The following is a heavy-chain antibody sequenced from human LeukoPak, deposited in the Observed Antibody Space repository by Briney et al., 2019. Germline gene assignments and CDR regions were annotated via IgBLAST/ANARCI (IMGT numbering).Heavy chain of an antibody. J-gene: IGHJ4*02. CDR2: MSYDGSNK. CDR3: AKDSALFGIDY. Sequence: GGSLRLSCAASGFTFSSYGMHWVRQAPGKGLEWVAVMSYDGSNKYYADSVKGRFTISRDNSKNTLYLQMNSLRAEDTAVYYCAKDSALFGIDYWGQGTLVTVSS. V-gene: IGHV3-30*18. D-gene: IGHD3-10*01. CDR1: GFTFSSYG.